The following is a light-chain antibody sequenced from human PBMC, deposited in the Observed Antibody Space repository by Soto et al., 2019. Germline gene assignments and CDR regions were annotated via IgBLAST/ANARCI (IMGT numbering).Light chain of an antibody. CDR2: KAS. J-gene: IGKJ1*01. Sequence: DIQMTQSPSTLSGSVGDRVTITCRASQTISSWLAWYQQKPGKAPKLLIYKASTLKSGVPSRFSGSGSGTEFTLTISSLQPDAFATYSCQHYNSYSEAFGPGTKV. CDR1: QTISSW. V-gene: IGKV1-5*03. CDR3: QHYNSYSEA.